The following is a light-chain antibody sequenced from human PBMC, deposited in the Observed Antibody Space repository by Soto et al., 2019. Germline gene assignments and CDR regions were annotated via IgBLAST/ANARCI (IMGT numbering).Light chain of an antibody. CDR1: SSDVGGYNY. Sequence: QSVLTQPASVSGSPGQSITISCTGTSSDVGGYNYVSWYQHHPGKAPKLMIYEVSNRPSGVSYRFSGSKSGNTASLTISGLQAEDEADYYCSSYAGTNNHHAFGTGTKLTVL. CDR3: SSYAGTNNHHA. CDR2: EVS. J-gene: IGLJ1*01. V-gene: IGLV2-14*01.